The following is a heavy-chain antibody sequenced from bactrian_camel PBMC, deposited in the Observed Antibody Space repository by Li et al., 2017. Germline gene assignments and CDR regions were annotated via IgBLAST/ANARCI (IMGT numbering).Heavy chain of an antibody. CDR2: LDTAGIH. CDR1: GPSYCTYD. V-gene: IGHV3S55*01. Sequence: VQLVESGGGSVQAGGSLRLSCTTSGPSYCTYDMDWHRQAPGKEREFVAGLDTAGIHNGAASVKGRFTVSRGNDKNVMYLQMNNLKPEDTGVYYCATSLTDNWLRGFGYWGQGTQVTVS. J-gene: IGHJ6*01. CDR3: ATSLTDNWLRGFGY. D-gene: IGHD7*01.